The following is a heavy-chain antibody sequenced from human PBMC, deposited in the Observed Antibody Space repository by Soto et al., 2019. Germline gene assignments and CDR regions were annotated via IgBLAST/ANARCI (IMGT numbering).Heavy chain of an antibody. CDR2: IKQDGSEK. V-gene: IGHV3-7*03. CDR1: GFTFSSYW. D-gene: IGHD3-3*01. Sequence: PGGSLRLSCAASGFTFSSYWMSWVRQAPGKGLEWVANIKQDGSEKYYVDSVKGRFTISRDNAKNSLYLQMNSLRAEDTAVYYCARGGSVPDYDFWSGAYYYYYGMDVWGQGTTVTVSS. J-gene: IGHJ6*02. CDR3: ARGGSVPDYDFWSGAYYYYYGMDV.